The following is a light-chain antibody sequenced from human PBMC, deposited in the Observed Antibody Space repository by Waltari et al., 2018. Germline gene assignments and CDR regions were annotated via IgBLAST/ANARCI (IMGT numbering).Light chain of an antibody. CDR3: QQRYNWPRFT. CDR1: QTVSSY. V-gene: IGKV3-11*01. Sequence: EIVLTQSPATLSLSPGERATLSCRASQTVSSYLAWYQQKPGQAPRLLIYEASNRATGIPARFIGSGSGTDVTLTISSLEPEDFAVYYCQQRYNWPRFTFGPGTKVEIK. CDR2: EAS. J-gene: IGKJ3*01.